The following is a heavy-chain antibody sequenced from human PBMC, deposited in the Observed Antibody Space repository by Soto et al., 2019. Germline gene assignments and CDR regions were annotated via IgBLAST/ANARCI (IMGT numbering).Heavy chain of an antibody. CDR1: GFTFSSYA. CDR3: AREAYSVY. Sequence: GGSLRLSCAASGFTFSSYAMHWVRQAPGKGLEWVAVISYDGSNKYYADSVKGRFTISRDNSKNTLYLQMNSLRAEDTAVYYCAREAYSVYWGQGTLVTVSS. CDR2: ISYDGSNK. V-gene: IGHV3-30-3*01. J-gene: IGHJ4*02.